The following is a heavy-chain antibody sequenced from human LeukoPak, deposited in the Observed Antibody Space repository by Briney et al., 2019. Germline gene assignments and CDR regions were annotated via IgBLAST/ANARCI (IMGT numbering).Heavy chain of an antibody. CDR3: TTRGGSFSIFDY. CDR1: GFTFSDAW. CDR2: IKSKTDGGTT. J-gene: IGHJ4*02. D-gene: IGHD1-26*01. V-gene: IGHV3-15*01. Sequence: GGSLRLSCAASGFTFSDAWMSWVRQAPGKGLEWVGRIKSKTDGGTTDYAAPVKGRFTISRDDSKNTLYLQMNSLKAEDTAVYYCTTRGGSFSIFDYWGQGTLVTVSS.